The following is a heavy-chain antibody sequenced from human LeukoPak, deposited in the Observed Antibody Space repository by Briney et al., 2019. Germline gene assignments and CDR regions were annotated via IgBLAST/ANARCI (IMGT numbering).Heavy chain of an antibody. V-gene: IGHV4-39*07. CDR1: DGSISSSSYY. CDR2: INHSGST. D-gene: IGHD6-13*01. Sequence: SETLSLTCTVSDGSISSSSYYWGWIRQPPGKGLEWIGEINHSGSTNYNPSLKSRVTISVDTSKNQFSLKLSSVTAADTAVYYCARGRGKQQLVIRTYYYYMDVWGKGTTVTVSS. CDR3: ARGRGKQQLVIRTYYYYMDV. J-gene: IGHJ6*03.